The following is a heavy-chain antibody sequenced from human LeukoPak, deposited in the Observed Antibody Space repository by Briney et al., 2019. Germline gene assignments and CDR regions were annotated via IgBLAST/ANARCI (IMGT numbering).Heavy chain of an antibody. Sequence: GRSLRLSCAASGFTFTSNGIGWVRQAPGQGLGWVSVISYYGSNKYYAVSVKGRFTISGDSPKNTVYLQMNSLRPEDTAVYYCAKEPRGHFDFDYWGQGTLVTVSS. CDR2: ISYYGSNK. D-gene: IGHD1-26*01. V-gene: IGHV3-30*18. J-gene: IGHJ4*02. CDR1: GFTFTSNG. CDR3: AKEPRGHFDFDY.